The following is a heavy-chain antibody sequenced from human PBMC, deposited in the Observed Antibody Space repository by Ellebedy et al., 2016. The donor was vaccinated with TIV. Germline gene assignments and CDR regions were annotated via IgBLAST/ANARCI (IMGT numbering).Heavy chain of an antibody. CDR1: GFTFSNYW. CDR2: IKQDGSEK. V-gene: IGHV3-7*01. Sequence: GGSLRPSCGTSGFTFSNYWMTWVRQAPGKGLEWAANIKQDGSEKYYVDSVKGRFSISRDNTKNSLYLQMNSLTDEGTAVYYCARDQWLGRAYYFDSWGQGTLVTVSS. D-gene: IGHD6-19*01. CDR3: ARDQWLGRAYYFDS. J-gene: IGHJ4*02.